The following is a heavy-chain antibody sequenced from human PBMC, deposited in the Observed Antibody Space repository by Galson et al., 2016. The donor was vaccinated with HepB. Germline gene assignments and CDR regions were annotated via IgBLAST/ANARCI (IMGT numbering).Heavy chain of an antibody. Sequence: SVKVSCKASGGTLSRYAISWVRQAPGQGLEWMGGIISILRTTSYAQKFQGRLTITADDSTRTAYMELSSLRSEDTAVYYCVRVDTYYYDTSGYYYDGRDCSKSDYWDQGTLLTVSA. D-gene: IGHD3-22*01. J-gene: IGHJ4*02. CDR1: GGTLSRYA. CDR2: IISILRTT. V-gene: IGHV1-69*13. CDR3: VRVDTYYYDTSGYYYDGRDCSKSDY.